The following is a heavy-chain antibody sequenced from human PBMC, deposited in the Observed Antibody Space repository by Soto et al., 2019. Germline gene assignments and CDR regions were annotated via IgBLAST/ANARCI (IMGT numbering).Heavy chain of an antibody. CDR1: GGSISSSSYY. V-gene: IGHV4-39*01. CDR3: ARRIQLWSGDYFDY. J-gene: IGHJ4*02. CDR2: IYYSGST. D-gene: IGHD5-18*01. Sequence: SETLSLTCTVSGGSISSSSYYWGWIRQPPGKGLEWIGSIYYSGSTYYNPSLKSRVTISVDTSKNQFSLKLSSVTAADTAVYYCARRIQLWSGDYFDYWGQGTLVTV.